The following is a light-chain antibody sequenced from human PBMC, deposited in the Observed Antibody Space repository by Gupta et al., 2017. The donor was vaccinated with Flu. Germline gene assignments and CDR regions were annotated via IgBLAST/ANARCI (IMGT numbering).Light chain of an antibody. Sequence: QSVLTQPPSVSGAPGQRVTISCTGTSSNIGAGYDVHWYRQLPGKAPKLLIFGNGDRPSGVPDRFSGSKSGTSASLAITGLQAEDEAEYYCQSYDTTLTGGVFGGGTKLTVL. V-gene: IGLV1-40*01. CDR3: QSYDTTLTGGV. J-gene: IGLJ3*02. CDR2: GNG. CDR1: SSNIGAGYD.